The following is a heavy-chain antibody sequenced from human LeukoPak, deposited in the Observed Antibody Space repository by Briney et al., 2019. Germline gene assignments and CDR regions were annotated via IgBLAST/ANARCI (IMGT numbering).Heavy chain of an antibody. D-gene: IGHD1-26*01. J-gene: IGHJ4*02. V-gene: IGHV3-7*01. CDR3: ARYGGSYYFDY. Sequence: GGSLRLSCAASGFTFSGYWMTWVRQAPGKGLEWVANIKQDGSEKYYVDSVKGRFTISRDNAKNSLYLQMNSLRAEDTAVYYCARYGGSYYFDYWGQGTLVTVSS. CDR2: IKQDGSEK. CDR1: GFTFSGYW.